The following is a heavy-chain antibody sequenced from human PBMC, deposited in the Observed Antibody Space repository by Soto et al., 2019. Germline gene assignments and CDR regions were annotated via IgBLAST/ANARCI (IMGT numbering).Heavy chain of an antibody. D-gene: IGHD3-16*02. V-gene: IGHV3-23*01. CDR2: ISNNGDTA. J-gene: IGHJ4*02. CDR1: EGTIRYYG. Sequence: GLPMRHRWGTAEGTIRYYGVGWIIKTEEKGLEWVASISNNGDTAYYADSVKGRFTISRGNSENTLYLQMNGLRADDTALYFCAKSRVFIGAIVTLLDSWGQGTQVTVSS. CDR3: AKSRVFIGAIVTLLDS.